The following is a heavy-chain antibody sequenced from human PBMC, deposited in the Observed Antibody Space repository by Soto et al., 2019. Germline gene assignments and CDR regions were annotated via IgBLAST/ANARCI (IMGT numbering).Heavy chain of an antibody. CDR3: AKGTTGNFDY. Sequence: QVQLVESGGGVVQPGRSLRLSCAASGFTFSSYGMHWVRQAPGKGLEWVAVISYDGSNKYYADSGKGRFTISRDNSKNTLYLQMNSLRAEDTAVYYCAKGTTGNFDYWGQGTLVTVSS. CDR2: ISYDGSNK. CDR1: GFTFSSYG. J-gene: IGHJ4*02. D-gene: IGHD4-17*01. V-gene: IGHV3-30*18.